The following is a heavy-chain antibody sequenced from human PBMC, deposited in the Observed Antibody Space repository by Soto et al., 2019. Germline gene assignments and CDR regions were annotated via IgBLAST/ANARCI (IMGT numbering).Heavy chain of an antibody. D-gene: IGHD2-2*01. Sequence: EVQLLESGGGLVQPGGSLRLSCAASGFTFSSYAMSWVRQAPGKGLGWVSAISGSGGSTYYADSVKGRFTISRDNSKNTLYLQMNSLRAEDTAVYYCAKAGSYCSSTSCYFRWFDPWGQGTLVTVSS. J-gene: IGHJ5*02. V-gene: IGHV3-23*01. CDR2: ISGSGGST. CDR3: AKAGSYCSSTSCYFRWFDP. CDR1: GFTFSSYA.